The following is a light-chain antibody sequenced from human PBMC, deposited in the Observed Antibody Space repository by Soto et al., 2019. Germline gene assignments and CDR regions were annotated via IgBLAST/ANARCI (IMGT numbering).Light chain of an antibody. CDR2: AAS. CDR3: QQSYSSSWT. CDR1: QSISSY. V-gene: IGKV1-39*01. J-gene: IGKJ1*01. Sequence: DIQMTQSPSSLSASVGDRVTITCRASQSISSYLNWYQQKQGKAPNLLIYAASSLQSGVPSRFSGSGSGTDFTLTISSLQPEEFATYYCQQSYSSSWTFGQGTTVEIK.